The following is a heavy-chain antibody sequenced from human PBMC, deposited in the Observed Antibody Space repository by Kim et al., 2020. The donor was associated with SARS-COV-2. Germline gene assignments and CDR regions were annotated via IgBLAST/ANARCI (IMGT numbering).Heavy chain of an antibody. Sequence: GGSLRLSCAASGFTFSSYSMNWVRQAPGKGLEWVSSISSSSSYIYYADSVKGRFTISRDNAKNSLYLQMNSLRAEDTAVYYCARSRDLYYDSSGYYYSEFDYWGQGTLVTVSS. CDR1: GFTFSSYS. CDR3: ARSRDLYYDSSGYYYSEFDY. V-gene: IGHV3-21*04. CDR2: ISSSSSYI. D-gene: IGHD3-22*01. J-gene: IGHJ4*02.